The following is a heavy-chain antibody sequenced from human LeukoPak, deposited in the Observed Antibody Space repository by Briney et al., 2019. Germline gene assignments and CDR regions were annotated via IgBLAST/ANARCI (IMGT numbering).Heavy chain of an antibody. J-gene: IGHJ6*02. CDR1: GFTFSTHA. CDR2: ISGSGGST. V-gene: IGHV3-23*01. Sequence: PGGSLRLSCAASGFTFSTHAMSWVRLAPGKGLEWVSGISGSGGSTYYADSVKGRFTSSRDNPNNTLYVQMNSLRVEDTAVYYCAKSGGLSGSGRLAMDVWGQGTTVTVSS. CDR3: AKSGGLSGSGRLAMDV. D-gene: IGHD3-10*01.